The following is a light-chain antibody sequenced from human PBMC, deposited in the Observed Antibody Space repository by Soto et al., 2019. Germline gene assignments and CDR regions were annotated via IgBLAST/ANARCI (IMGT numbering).Light chain of an antibody. CDR3: SSYTSSSPYV. Sequence: QSVLTHPASVSGSPGQSITISCTGTSSDVGGYNYVSWYQQPPGKAPKLMIYDVSNRPSGVSNRFSGSKSGNTASLTISGLQAEDEADYYCSSYTSSSPYVFGTGTKVTV. CDR1: SSDVGGYNY. CDR2: DVS. J-gene: IGLJ1*01. V-gene: IGLV2-14*01.